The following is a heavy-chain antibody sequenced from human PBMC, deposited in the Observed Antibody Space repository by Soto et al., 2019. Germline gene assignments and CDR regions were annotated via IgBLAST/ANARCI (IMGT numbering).Heavy chain of an antibody. D-gene: IGHD3-22*01. CDR3: DKHSYDSSVYDQY. CDR1: GFTFSSYG. Sequence: GGSLRLSCAASGFTFSSYGMHWVRQAPGKGLEWVAVISYDGSNKYYADSVKGRFTISRDNSKNTLYLQMNSLRDADTAVNYCDKHSYDSSVYDQYWGQGTLVTVSS. J-gene: IGHJ4*02. CDR2: ISYDGSNK. V-gene: IGHV3-30*18.